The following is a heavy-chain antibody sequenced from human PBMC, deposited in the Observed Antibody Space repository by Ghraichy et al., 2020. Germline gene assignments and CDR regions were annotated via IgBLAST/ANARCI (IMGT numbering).Heavy chain of an antibody. V-gene: IGHV4-59*01. CDR1: GGSISSYY. CDR3: ARLISSGWIWYFNL. J-gene: IGHJ2*01. D-gene: IGHD6-19*01. Sequence: SETLSLTCTVSGGSISSYYWSWIRQPPGKGLEWIGYIYYSGSTNYNPSLKSRVTISVDTSKNQFSLKLSSVTAADTAVYYCARLISSGWIWYFNLWGRGTLVTVSS. CDR2: IYYSGST.